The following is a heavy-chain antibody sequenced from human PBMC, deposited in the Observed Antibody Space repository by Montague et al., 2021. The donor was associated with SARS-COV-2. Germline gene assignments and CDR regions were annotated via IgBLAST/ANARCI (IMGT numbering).Heavy chain of an antibody. CDR1: GGSISSSSYY. CDR3: ARQENSSGWFKPDAFDI. CDR2: IYYSGST. V-gene: IGHV4-39*01. Sequence: SETLSLTCTVSGGSISSSSYYWGWIRQRPGKGLEWIGSIYYSGSTYYNSSLKSRVTMSVDTSKNQFSLKLSSVTAADTAVYYCARQENSSGWFKPDAFDIWGQGTMVTVSS. D-gene: IGHD6-19*01. J-gene: IGHJ3*02.